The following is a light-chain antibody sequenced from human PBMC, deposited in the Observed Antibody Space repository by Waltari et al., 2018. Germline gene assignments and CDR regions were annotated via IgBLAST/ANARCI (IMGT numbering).Light chain of an antibody. Sequence: EIVLTQSPGTLSLSPGETATLSCRASQNVSRSLAWYQQKPGQPPRLLIYDASSRATGIPDRFSGSGSGTDFSLTISRLEPEDFAVYYCQKYVRLPATFGQGTKVEIK. CDR1: QNVSRS. CDR3: QKYVRLPAT. CDR2: DAS. V-gene: IGKV3-20*01. J-gene: IGKJ1*01.